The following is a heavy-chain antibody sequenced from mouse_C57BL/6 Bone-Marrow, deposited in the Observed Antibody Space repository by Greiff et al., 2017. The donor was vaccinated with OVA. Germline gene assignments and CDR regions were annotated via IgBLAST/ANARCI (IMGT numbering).Heavy chain of an antibody. V-gene: IGHV1-39*01. CDR3: ARGLLRFYYFDD. CDR1: GYSFTDYN. Sequence: EVQLQQSGPELVKPGASVKISCKASGYSFTDYNMNWVKQSTGKSLEWIGVINPNYGTTSYNQKFKGKATLTVDQSSSTAYLQLNSLTSEDYAVDYCARGLLRFYYFDDWGQGTTLTVSS. D-gene: IGHD2-3*01. CDR2: INPNYGTT. J-gene: IGHJ2*01.